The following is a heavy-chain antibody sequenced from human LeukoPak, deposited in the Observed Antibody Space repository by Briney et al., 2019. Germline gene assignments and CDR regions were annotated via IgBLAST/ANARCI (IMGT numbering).Heavy chain of an antibody. CDR2: INTGGSAM. D-gene: IGHD3-16*01. CDR3: ARDGAGDLNAFDI. V-gene: IGHV3-48*02. CDR1: GFSFNTYT. J-gene: IGHJ3*02. Sequence: GGSLRLSCAASGFSFNTYTLNWVRQAPGKGLEWVSYINTGGSAMYHADSVKGRFTISRDNAKNSLYLQMNSLRDEDTAVYYCARDGAGDLNAFDIWGQGTMVTVSS.